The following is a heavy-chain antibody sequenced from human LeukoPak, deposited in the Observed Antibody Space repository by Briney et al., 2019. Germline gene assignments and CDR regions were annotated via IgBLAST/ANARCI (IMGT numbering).Heavy chain of an antibody. CDR1: EFTFSSYN. Sequence: GGSLRLSCAASEFTFSSYNMNWVRQAPGKGLEWVSYISSSSNTIHYADSVEGRFTISRDNAKNSLYLQMNSLRAEDTAVYYCARDLAYCGGDCYHDFDPWGQGTLVTVSS. V-gene: IGHV3-48*04. J-gene: IGHJ5*02. CDR2: ISSSSNTI. D-gene: IGHD2-21*02. CDR3: ARDLAYCGGDCYHDFDP.